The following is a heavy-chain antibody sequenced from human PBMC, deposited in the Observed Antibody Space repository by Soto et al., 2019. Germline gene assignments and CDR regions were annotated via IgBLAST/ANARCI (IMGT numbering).Heavy chain of an antibody. V-gene: IGHV4-39*01. J-gene: IGHJ4*02. Sequence: SETLSLTCTVSGGSLTSNSYYWGWIRQPPGKGLEWIGSFYYSQSTYFNPSLKSRVTISVETSKNQYSLKLSAVTAADTAVYYCARQHRKYYFDLWGPGTLVTVSS. CDR3: ARQHRKYYFDL. CDR2: FYYSQST. CDR1: GGSLTSNSYY.